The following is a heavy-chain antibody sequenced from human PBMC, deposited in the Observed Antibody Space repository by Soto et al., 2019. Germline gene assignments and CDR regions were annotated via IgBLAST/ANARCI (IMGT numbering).Heavy chain of an antibody. CDR3: ARNPRPTYGDYADY. V-gene: IGHV3-33*05. D-gene: IGHD4-17*01. J-gene: IGHJ4*02. Sequence: QVQLVESGGTVVQPGTSLRLSCVASGFTFSNYGMHWARQAPGKGLEWVAYLQYDGSYIHYSDSVQGRFTISRDNSRNTVYLHMNSLRAEDTALYYCARNPRPTYGDYADYWGQGTLVTVSS. CDR1: GFTFSNYG. CDR2: LQYDGSYI.